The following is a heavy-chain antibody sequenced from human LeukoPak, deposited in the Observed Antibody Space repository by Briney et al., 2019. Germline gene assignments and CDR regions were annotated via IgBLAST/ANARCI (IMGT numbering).Heavy chain of an antibody. J-gene: IGHJ3*02. V-gene: IGHV4-31*03. CDR2: IYYSGST. CDR1: GGSISSGGYY. CDR3: ARDLETLYYYDSSGYYRHDAFDI. Sequence: SETLSLTCTVSGGSISSGGYYWSWTRQHPGKGLEWIGYIYYSGSTYYNPSLKSRVTISVDTSKNQFSLKLSSVTAADTAVYYCARDLETLYYYDSSGYYRHDAFDIWGQGTMVTVSS. D-gene: IGHD3-22*01.